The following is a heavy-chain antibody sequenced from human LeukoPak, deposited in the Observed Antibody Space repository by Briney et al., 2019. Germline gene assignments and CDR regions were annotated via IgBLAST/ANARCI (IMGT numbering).Heavy chain of an antibody. V-gene: IGHV4-39*07. CDR2: VYYSGST. Sequence: SETLSLTCAVSGDSITNSNYYWAWIRQPPGKGLEWVGSVYYSGSTYYNPSLKSRVTVSVDTSKNQFSLELGSVTAADTAIYYCARDILMWFGGPHRPFDYWGRGTLVTVSA. CDR3: ARDILMWFGGPHRPFDY. J-gene: IGHJ4*02. CDR1: GDSITNSNYY. D-gene: IGHD3-10*01.